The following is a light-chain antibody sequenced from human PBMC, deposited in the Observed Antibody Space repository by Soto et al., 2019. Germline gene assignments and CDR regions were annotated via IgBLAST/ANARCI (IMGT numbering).Light chain of an antibody. Sequence: QSVLTQPPSASGSPGQSVTISCTGTKNDIGVYDFVSWYQHHPGKAPRLIIYEVVQRPSGVPDRFSGSKSGNTASLTVSGLQVADEADYYCATWDDSLHVCVFGGGTKLTVL. CDR3: ATWDDSLHVCV. J-gene: IGLJ3*02. CDR1: KNDIGVYDF. V-gene: IGLV2-8*01. CDR2: EVV.